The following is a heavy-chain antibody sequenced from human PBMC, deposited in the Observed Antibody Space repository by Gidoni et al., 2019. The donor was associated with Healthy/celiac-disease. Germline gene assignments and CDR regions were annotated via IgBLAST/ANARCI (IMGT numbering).Heavy chain of an antibody. CDR3: ARGRGLLWFRELSLYFDY. V-gene: IGHV4-34*01. J-gene: IGHJ4*02. D-gene: IGHD3-10*01. CDR1: GGSFSGSY. CDR2: INHSGIT. Sequence: QVQLQQWGAGLLKPSETLSLTCAVYGGSFSGSYWSWIRQPPGKGLEWIGEINHSGITNYNPSLKSRVTISVDTSKNQFSLKLSSVTAADTAVYYCARGRGLLWFRELSLYFDYWGQGTLVTVSS.